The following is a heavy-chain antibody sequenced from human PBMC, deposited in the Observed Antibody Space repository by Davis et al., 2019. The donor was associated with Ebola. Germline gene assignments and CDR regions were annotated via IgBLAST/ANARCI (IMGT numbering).Heavy chain of an antibody. D-gene: IGHD3-3*01. CDR1: GFTFSSYG. Sequence: GGSLRLSCAASGFTFSSYGMSWVRQAPGKGLEWVSAISGSGGSTYYADSVKGRFTISRDNSKNTLYLQMNSLRAEDTAVYYCAKSGAWAIFGVANPWFDPWGQGTLVTVSS. J-gene: IGHJ5*02. CDR2: ISGSGGST. CDR3: AKSGAWAIFGVANPWFDP. V-gene: IGHV3-23*01.